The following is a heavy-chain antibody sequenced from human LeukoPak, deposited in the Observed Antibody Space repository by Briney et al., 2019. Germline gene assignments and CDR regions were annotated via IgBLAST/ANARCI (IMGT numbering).Heavy chain of an antibody. V-gene: IGHV3-64D*09. D-gene: IGHD2-15*01. CDR3: VRGYSFGPYGMDV. J-gene: IGHJ6*02. CDR2: ISDSGGST. Sequence: GGSLRLSCSASGFPFSNYAMHWVRQAPGKGLEYVSAISDSGGSTYYADSVKGRFTISRDNSKNTLYLQMSSLRAEDTAVYFCVRGYSFGPYGMDVWGQGTTVTVSS. CDR1: GFPFSNYA.